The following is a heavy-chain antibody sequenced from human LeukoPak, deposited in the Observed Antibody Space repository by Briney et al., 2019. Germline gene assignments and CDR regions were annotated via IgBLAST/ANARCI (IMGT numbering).Heavy chain of an antibody. J-gene: IGHJ5*02. CDR1: GGSISSSSHY. Sequence: PSETLSLTCTVSGGSISSSSHYWGWIRQPPGKGLEWIGSTYYSGSTYHNPSLKSRVTISVDTSKNQFSLRLSSVTAADTAVYYCARDRGSGWTPYNWFDPWGQGTLVTVSS. CDR2: TYYSGST. D-gene: IGHD6-19*01. CDR3: ARDRGSGWTPYNWFDP. V-gene: IGHV4-39*07.